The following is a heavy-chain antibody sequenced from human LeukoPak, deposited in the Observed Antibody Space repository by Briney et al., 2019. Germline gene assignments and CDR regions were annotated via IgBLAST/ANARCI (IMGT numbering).Heavy chain of an antibody. D-gene: IGHD6-13*01. CDR3: AREPSSSPNYYYYYGMDV. V-gene: IGHV1-46*01. Sequence: ASVNVSCKASGYTFTSYYMHWVRQAPGQGLEWMGIINPSGGSTSYAQKFQGRVTMTRDTSTSTVYMELSSLRSEDTAVYYCAREPSSSPNYYYYYGMDVWGQGTTVTVSS. J-gene: IGHJ6*02. CDR1: GYTFTSYY. CDR2: INPSGGST.